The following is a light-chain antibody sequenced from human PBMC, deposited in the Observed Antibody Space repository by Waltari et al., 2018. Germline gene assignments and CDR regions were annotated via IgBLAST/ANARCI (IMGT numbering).Light chain of an antibody. CDR3: FSAADNNWV. J-gene: IGLJ3*02. V-gene: IGLV3-27*01. CDR1: ILAKKY. CDR2: EDS. Sequence: SYELTQPSSVSVSPGQTAKILCSGDILAKKYARWFQQKPGQAPLLLIYEDSERPSEIPGRFSGPSSGTTVTLTITGARVDDESDYYCFSAADNNWVVGGGTKLTVL.